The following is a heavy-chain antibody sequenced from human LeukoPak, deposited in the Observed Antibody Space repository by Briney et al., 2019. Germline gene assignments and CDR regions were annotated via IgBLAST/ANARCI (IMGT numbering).Heavy chain of an antibody. CDR1: GFTFSSYG. D-gene: IGHD6-19*01. J-gene: IGHJ1*01. Sequence: GRSLRLSCAAAGFTFSSYGMHWVRQAPGKGLEWVAVISYDGSNKYYADSVKGRFTISRDNSKNTLYLQMNSLRAEDTAVYYCAKVYSSGWTEYFQHWGQGTLVTVSS. CDR3: AKVYSSGWTEYFQH. CDR2: ISYDGSNK. V-gene: IGHV3-30*18.